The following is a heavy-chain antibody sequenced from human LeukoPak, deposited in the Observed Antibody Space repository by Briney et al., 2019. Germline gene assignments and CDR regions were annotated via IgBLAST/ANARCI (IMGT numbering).Heavy chain of an antibody. V-gene: IGHV3-30-3*01. CDR3: ARDTADY. Sequence: GGSLRLSCAASGFTFSSYAMHWVRQAPGKGLEWVAVISYDGTNKYYADSVKGRFTISRDNSKNTLYLQMNSLRAEDTAVYYCARDTADYWGQGTLVTVSS. CDR1: GFTFSSYA. D-gene: IGHD4-17*01. J-gene: IGHJ4*02. CDR2: ISYDGTNK.